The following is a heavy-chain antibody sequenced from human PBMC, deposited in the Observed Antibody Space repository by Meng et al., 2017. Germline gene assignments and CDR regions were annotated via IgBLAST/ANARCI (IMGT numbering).Heavy chain of an antibody. J-gene: IGHJ4*02. CDR3: ARDEDISAAGKLFGDY. Sequence: VRLVQCGAEVKKPGALVKVSCKPSGYNCPDYYIHWVRRAPGQGLEWMGRVNPKSGDKHYGQKFQARVTMTGDTSISTAYMELSGLRSDDTAMYYCARDEDISAAGKLFGDYWGQGTLVTVSS. CDR2: VNPKSGDK. V-gene: IGHV1-2*06. CDR1: GYNCPDYY. D-gene: IGHD6-25*01.